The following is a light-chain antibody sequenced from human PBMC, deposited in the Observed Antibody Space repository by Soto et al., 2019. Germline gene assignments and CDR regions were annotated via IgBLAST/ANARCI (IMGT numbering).Light chain of an antibody. CDR2: GND. CDR3: QSYDNSLSGFYV. Sequence: PGQRVTISCAGSSSNIGAGYNVHWYQHLPGRAPKLLIFGNDNRPSGVPDRFSASKSGSSASLAITGLQAEDEADYYCQSYDNSLSGFYVFGTGTKVTVL. V-gene: IGLV1-40*01. J-gene: IGLJ1*01. CDR1: SSNIGAGYN.